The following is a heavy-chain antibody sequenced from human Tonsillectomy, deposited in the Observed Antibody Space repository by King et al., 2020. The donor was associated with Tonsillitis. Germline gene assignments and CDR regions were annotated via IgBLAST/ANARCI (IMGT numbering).Heavy chain of an antibody. CDR2: MSGGGGGT. Sequence: VQLVESGGGLVQPGGSLRLSCAASGFTLSSYAMSWVRHAPGKGLEWVSGMSGGGGGTNYADSVKGRVTMSRDNSKNTMYLQMNSLRAEDTAVYYCAKTAGYYTENYFDYWGQGTLVTVSS. J-gene: IGHJ4*02. CDR3: AKTAGYYTENYFDY. V-gene: IGHV3-23*04. CDR1: GFTLSSYA. D-gene: IGHD3/OR15-3a*01.